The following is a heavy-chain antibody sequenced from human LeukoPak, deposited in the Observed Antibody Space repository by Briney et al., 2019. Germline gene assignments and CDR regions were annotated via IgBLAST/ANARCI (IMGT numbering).Heavy chain of an antibody. CDR3: TRGYSYVGFDY. CDR1: GGSISSYY. V-gene: IGHV4-59*08. CDR2: IYYSGST. Sequence: SETLSLTCTVSGGSISSYYWSWIRQPPGKGLEWIGYIYYSGSTNYNPSLKSRVTISVHTSKNQFSLKLSSVTAADTAVYYCTRGYSYVGFDYWGQGTLVTVSS. D-gene: IGHD5-18*01. J-gene: IGHJ4*02.